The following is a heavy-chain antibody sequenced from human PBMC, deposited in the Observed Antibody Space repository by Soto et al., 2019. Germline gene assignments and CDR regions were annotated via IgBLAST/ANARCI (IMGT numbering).Heavy chain of an antibody. D-gene: IGHD3-22*01. V-gene: IGHV3-48*01. CDR3: AREISSGYYSLGYYYGMDV. Sequence: PGGSLRLSCAASGFTFSSYSMNWVRQAPGKGLEWVSYISSSSSTIYYADSVKGRFTISRDNAKNSLYLQMNSLRAEDTAVYYCAREISSGYYSLGYYYGMDVWGQGTTVTVSS. CDR2: ISSSSSTI. CDR1: GFTFSSYS. J-gene: IGHJ6*02.